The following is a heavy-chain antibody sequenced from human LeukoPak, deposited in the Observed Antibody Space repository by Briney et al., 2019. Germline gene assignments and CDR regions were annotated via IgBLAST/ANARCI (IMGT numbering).Heavy chain of an antibody. CDR2: IKQDGSEK. D-gene: IGHD1-7*01. CDR1: GFTFSSYA. Sequence: PGGSLRLSCAASGFTFSSYAMSWVRQAPGKGLEWVANIKQDGSEKYYVDSVKGRFTISRDNAKNSLYLQMNSLRAEDTAVYYCARQYNWNFVDYWGQGTLVTVSS. J-gene: IGHJ4*02. CDR3: ARQYNWNFVDY. V-gene: IGHV3-7*01.